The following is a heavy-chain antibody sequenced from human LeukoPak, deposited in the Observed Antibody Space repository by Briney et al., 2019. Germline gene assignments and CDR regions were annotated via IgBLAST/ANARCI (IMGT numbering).Heavy chain of an antibody. V-gene: IGHV4-59*01. D-gene: IGHD6-19*01. Sequence: SETLSLTCTVSGGSISSYYWSWIRQPPGKGLEWIGYIYYSGSTNYNPSLKSRVTISVDTSKNQFSLKLSSVTAADTAVYYCARIPPGRYSSGPLEYWGQGTLVTVSS. CDR1: GGSISSYY. CDR2: IYYSGST. CDR3: ARIPPGRYSSGPLEY. J-gene: IGHJ4*02.